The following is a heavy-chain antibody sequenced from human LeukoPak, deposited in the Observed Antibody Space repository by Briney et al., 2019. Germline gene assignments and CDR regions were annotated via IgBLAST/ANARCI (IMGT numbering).Heavy chain of an antibody. Sequence: GGSLRLSCAASGLTFSSYGMHWVRQAPGKGLEWVAVIWYDGSNKYYADSVKGRFTISRDNSKNTLYLQMNSLRAEDTAVYYCARDGLSWQVRYDFWSGYDKYGMDVWGQGTTVTVSS. CDR2: IWYDGSNK. D-gene: IGHD3-3*01. CDR1: GLTFSSYG. V-gene: IGHV3-33*01. CDR3: ARDGLSWQVRYDFWSGYDKYGMDV. J-gene: IGHJ6*02.